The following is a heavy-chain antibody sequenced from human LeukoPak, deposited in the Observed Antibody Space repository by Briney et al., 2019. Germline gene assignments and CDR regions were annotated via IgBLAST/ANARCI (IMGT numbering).Heavy chain of an antibody. CDR2: IRSKANGGTT. V-gene: IGHV3-49*04. D-gene: IGHD3-16*01. Sequence: GGSLRLSCTASGFTFGDYAMSWVRQAPGKGLEWVGFIRSKANGGTTEYAASVKGRFTISRDDSKSIAYLQMNSLKTEDTAVYYCRGAIFGGTNWFDPWGQGTLVTVSS. CDR3: RGAIFGGTNWFDP. J-gene: IGHJ5*02. CDR1: GFTFGDYA.